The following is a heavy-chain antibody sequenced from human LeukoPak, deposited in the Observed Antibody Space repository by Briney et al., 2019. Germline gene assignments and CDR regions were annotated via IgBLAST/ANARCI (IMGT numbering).Heavy chain of an antibody. J-gene: IGHJ4*02. V-gene: IGHV1-8*01. CDR1: GYTFTSYD. CDR2: MNPNSGNT. Sequence: GASVKVSCKASGYTFTSYDINWVRQATGQGLEWMGWMNPNSGNTGYAQKFQGKVTMTRNTSISTAYMELSSQRSEDTAVYYCARGPRIAAAGNHNYFDYWGQGTLVTVSS. CDR3: ARGPRIAAAGNHNYFDY. D-gene: IGHD6-13*01.